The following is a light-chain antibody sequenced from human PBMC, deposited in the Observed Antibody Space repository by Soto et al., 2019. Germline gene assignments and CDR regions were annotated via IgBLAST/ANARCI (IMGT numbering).Light chain of an antibody. CDR2: DVS. CDR1: SGDVGGYNY. V-gene: IGLV2-14*01. CDR3: SSYTSSSTL. Sequence: QSALTQPASVSGSPGQSITISCTGTSGDVGGYNYVSWYQQHPGKAPKLMIYDVSNRPSGVSNRFSGSKSGNTASLTISGLQAEDEADYYCSSYTSSSTLFGTGTQLTVL. J-gene: IGLJ1*01.